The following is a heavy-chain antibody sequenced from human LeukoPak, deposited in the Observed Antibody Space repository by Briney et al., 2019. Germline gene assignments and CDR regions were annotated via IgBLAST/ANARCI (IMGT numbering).Heavy chain of an antibody. J-gene: IGHJ6*02. Sequence: HPGGSLRLSCAASGFTFSSDWMHWVRQAPGKGLVWVSRINGDGRSTSHADSVKGRFTISRDNSKNTLYLQMNSLRLQDTAVYYCAKDFGSAIPPLHLDVWGQGTTVIVSS. D-gene: IGHD2-2*01. CDR3: AKDFGSAIPPLHLDV. CDR2: INGDGRST. V-gene: IGHV3-74*01. CDR1: GFTFSSDW.